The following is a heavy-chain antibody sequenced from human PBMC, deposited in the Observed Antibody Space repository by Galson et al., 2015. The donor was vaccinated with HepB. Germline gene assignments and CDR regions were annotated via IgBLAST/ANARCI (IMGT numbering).Heavy chain of an antibody. Sequence: SLRLSCAASGFTFSSYWMSWVRQAPGKGLEWVANIRQDGSEKYYLDSVRGRFTISSDNAKNSLYLQVNSLRAEDTAVYYCAREGGMLRGVIPDYWGQGTLVTVSS. CDR3: AREGGMLRGVIPDY. J-gene: IGHJ4*02. CDR2: IRQDGSEK. D-gene: IGHD3-10*01. CDR1: GFTFSSYW. V-gene: IGHV3-7*03.